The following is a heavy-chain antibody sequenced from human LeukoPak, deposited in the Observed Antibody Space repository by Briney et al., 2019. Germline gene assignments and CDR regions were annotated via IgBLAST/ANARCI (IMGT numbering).Heavy chain of an antibody. Sequence: PSETLSLTCTVSGGPISSYYWSWIRQPPGKGLEWIGYIYYSGSTNYNPSLKSRVTISVDTSKNQFSLKLSSATAADTAVYYCARWSASDHDYWGQGTLVTVSS. D-gene: IGHD3-10*01. J-gene: IGHJ4*02. V-gene: IGHV4-59*01. CDR1: GGPISSYY. CDR3: ARWSASDHDY. CDR2: IYYSGST.